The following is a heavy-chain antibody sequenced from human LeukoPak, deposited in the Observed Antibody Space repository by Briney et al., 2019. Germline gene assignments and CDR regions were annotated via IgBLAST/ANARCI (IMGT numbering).Heavy chain of an antibody. J-gene: IGHJ4*02. Sequence: PRGSLRLSCAASGFTFSTYEMHWVRQAPGKGLVWVSRINADGSRTGYADSVKGRFTFSRDNARNTLYLQMNSLRAEDTAVYYCARELPREVTLDYWGQGTLVTVSS. V-gene: IGHV3-74*01. D-gene: IGHD2-21*02. CDR2: INADGSRT. CDR3: ARELPREVTLDY. CDR1: GFTFSTYE.